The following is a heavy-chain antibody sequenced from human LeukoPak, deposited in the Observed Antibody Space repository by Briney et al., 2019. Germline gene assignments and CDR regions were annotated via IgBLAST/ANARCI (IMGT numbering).Heavy chain of an antibody. CDR1: GYTFTSYY. Sequence: ASVKVSCKASGYTFTSYYMHWVRQAPGQGLEWMGIINPSGGSTSYAQKFQGRVTMTRDMSTSTVYMELSSLRSEDTAVYYCARTYSSSSDPYNWFDPWGQGTLVTVSS. D-gene: IGHD6-6*01. V-gene: IGHV1-46*01. J-gene: IGHJ5*02. CDR3: ARTYSSSSDPYNWFDP. CDR2: INPSGGST.